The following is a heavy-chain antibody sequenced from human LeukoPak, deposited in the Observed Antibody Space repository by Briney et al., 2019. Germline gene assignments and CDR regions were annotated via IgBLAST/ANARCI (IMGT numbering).Heavy chain of an antibody. J-gene: IGHJ6*03. D-gene: IGHD3-3*01. CDR1: GGSISSYY. CDR3: ARYIFLEWFSVGNYMDV. V-gene: IGHV4-59*01. Sequence: SSETLSLTCTVSGGSISSYYWSWIRQPPGKGLEWIGYIYYSGRTNYNPSLKSRVTISVDTSKNQFSLKLSSVTAADTAVYYCARYIFLEWFSVGNYMDVWGKGTTVTVSS. CDR2: IYYSGRT.